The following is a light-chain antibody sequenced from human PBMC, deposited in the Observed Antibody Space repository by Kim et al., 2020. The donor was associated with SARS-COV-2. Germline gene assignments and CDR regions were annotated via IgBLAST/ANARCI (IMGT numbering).Light chain of an antibody. CDR2: GAS. CDR3: QQYNSYRA. V-gene: IGKV1-17*03. J-gene: IGKJ1*01. CDR1: QDISNY. Sequence: DIQITQSPSAMSASVGDRVTITCRASQDISNYLAWFQQRPGKVPQRLIYGASNLQSGVPSRFSGSGSGTEFTLTISSLQPDDFATYYCQQYNSYRAFGQGTKVDIK.